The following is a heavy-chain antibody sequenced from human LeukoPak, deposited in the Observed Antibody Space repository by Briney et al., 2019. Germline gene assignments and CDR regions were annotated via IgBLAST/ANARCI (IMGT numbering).Heavy chain of an antibody. Sequence: SETLSLTCAVSGYSISSGYYWGWIRQPPGKGLEWIGSIYHSGSTYYNPSLKSRVTISVDTSKNQFSLMLSSVTAADTAVYYCARGGSGWYFYWGQGTLVTVSS. CDR2: IYHSGST. J-gene: IGHJ4*02. D-gene: IGHD6-19*01. CDR3: ARGGSGWYFY. V-gene: IGHV4-38-2*01. CDR1: GYSISSGYY.